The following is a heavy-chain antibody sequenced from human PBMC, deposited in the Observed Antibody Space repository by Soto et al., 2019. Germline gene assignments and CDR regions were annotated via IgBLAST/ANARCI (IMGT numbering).Heavy chain of an antibody. V-gene: IGHV3-74*01. J-gene: IGHJ4*01. CDR3: ARIGFLGEGDF. D-gene: IGHD3-16*01. CDR2: ISGEGSVT. Sequence: EVQLVESGGGLVQPGGSLRLSCATAGFTFSTWIHWVRQAPGGGLVWVTRISGEGSVTDYAESVKGRFTVSRDMAKSTVFLQMNSLRVEDTAVYYCARIGFLGEGDFWGHGILVTVSS. CDR1: GFTFSTW.